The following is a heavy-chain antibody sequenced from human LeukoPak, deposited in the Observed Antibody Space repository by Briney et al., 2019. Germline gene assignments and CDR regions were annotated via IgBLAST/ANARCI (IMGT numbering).Heavy chain of an antibody. V-gene: IGHV1-46*01. CDR1: GYSFIRYH. CDR2: LKLYDGSI. J-gene: IGHJ6*02. CDR3: ARGGGLDV. D-gene: IGHD3-16*01. Sequence: WASVTVSCKASGYSFIRYHIRWVRQAPGQGLEWMGVLKLYDGSISHTQKFQGRVTMTSDTSTSTVYMELSSLRSEDTAVYFCARGGGLDVWGQGATVTVSS.